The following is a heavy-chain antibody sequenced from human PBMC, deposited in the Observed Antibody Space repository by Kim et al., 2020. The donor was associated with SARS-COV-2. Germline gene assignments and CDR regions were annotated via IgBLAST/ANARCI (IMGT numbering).Heavy chain of an antibody. CDR3: AKSGIVIPFS. V-gene: IGHV3-30*18. D-gene: IGHD3-3*02. J-gene: IGHJ4*02. CDR1: GFTFSSYG. Sequence: GGSLRLSCAASGFTFSSYGMHWVRQAPGKGLEWVAVISYDGSNKYYADSVKGRFTISRDNSKNTLYLQMNSLRAEDTAVYYCAKSGIVIPFSWGQGTLVTVSS. CDR2: ISYDGSNK.